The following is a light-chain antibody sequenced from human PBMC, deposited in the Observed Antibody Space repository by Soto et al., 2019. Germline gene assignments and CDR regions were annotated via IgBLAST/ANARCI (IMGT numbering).Light chain of an antibody. J-gene: IGKJ4*01. CDR3: NQYFRGPLT. CDR2: WAT. Sequence: DIVMTESPDSLAVTLGEMDTINCKSNKSVLSTSKNRNHLSWYQQKPGQPPKLLIYWATTRESGVPDRFSGSGSGTDFTLTVRGMQAEEVAIYYCNQYFRGPLTFGGGNKVEIK. CDR1: KSVLSTSKNRNH. V-gene: IGKV4-1*01.